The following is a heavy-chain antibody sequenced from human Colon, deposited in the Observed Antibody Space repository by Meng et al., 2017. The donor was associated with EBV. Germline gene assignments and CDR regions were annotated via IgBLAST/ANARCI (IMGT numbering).Heavy chain of an antibody. CDR1: GDSISGSGDY. V-gene: IGHV4-39*07. CDR2: IYYTGST. J-gene: IGHJ4*02. Sequence: QQRLQGSGPGLVRPSETLSLTCSVSGDSISGSGDYWGWVRQPPGKGLEWIGNIYYTGSTYYNPSLKSRVTISVDTSKNQFSLKVTSMTAADTAVYYCARDGPLLWGPGTLVTVSS. CDR3: ARDGPLL.